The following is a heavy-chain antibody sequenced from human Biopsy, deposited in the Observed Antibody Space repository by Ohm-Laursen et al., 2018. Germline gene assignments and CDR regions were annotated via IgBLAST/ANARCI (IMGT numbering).Heavy chain of an antibody. CDR2: FAPENGKT. D-gene: IGHD1-1*01. CDR3: AADINVWNVNY. Sequence: GSSVKVSCKVSGYTLTELSMHWVRQAPGRGLEWMGGFAPENGKTIYAQKFQGRVTMTEDTSTDTAHMELSSLRSEDTAVYYCAADINVWNVNYWGQGTLVTVSS. J-gene: IGHJ4*02. CDR1: GYTLTELS. V-gene: IGHV1-24*01.